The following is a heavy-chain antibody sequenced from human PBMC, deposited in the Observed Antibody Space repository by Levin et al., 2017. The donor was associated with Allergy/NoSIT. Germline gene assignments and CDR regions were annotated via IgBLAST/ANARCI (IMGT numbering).Heavy chain of an antibody. J-gene: IGHJ4*02. D-gene: IGHD3-16*01. V-gene: IGHV4-31*03. CDR3: ARDPSVGGYYFDY. Sequence: KPSETLSLTCTVSGGSISSGGYYWSWIRQHPGKGLEWIGYIYYSGSTYYNPSLKSRVTISVDTSKNQFSLKLSSVTAADTAVYYCARDPSVGGYYFDYWGQGTLVTVSS. CDR2: IYYSGST. CDR1: GGSISSGGYY.